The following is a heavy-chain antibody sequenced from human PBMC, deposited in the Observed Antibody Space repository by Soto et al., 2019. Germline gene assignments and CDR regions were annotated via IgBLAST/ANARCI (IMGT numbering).Heavy chain of an antibody. CDR2: IKHDGTEK. CDR3: AREPPRTYCSGGTCYQGNPFDY. J-gene: IGHJ4*02. V-gene: IGHV3-7*01. CDR1: GFTFSSYW. D-gene: IGHD2-15*01. Sequence: PGGSLRLSCAASGFTFSSYWMSWVRQAPGKGLEWVANIKHDGTEKYYVDSVKGRFTISRDNAKSSLYLQMNSLRAEDTAVYYCAREPPRTYCSGGTCYQGNPFDYWGQGTLVTVSS.